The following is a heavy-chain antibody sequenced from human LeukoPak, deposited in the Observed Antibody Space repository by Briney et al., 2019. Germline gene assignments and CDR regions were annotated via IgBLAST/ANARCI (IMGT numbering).Heavy chain of an antibody. V-gene: IGHV3-74*03. CDR2: VNSDASST. CDR3: AGEPATTFAFPI. J-gene: IGHJ3*02. Sequence: GGSLRLSCTASAFTLSSYWMHWVRQAPGKGLVWVSRVNSDASSTTYADSVKGRFTISRDNAKNTLYLQMNSLGAEDTAVYYCAGEPATTFAFPIWGQGTMVTVSS. D-gene: IGHD4-17*01. CDR1: AFTLSSYW.